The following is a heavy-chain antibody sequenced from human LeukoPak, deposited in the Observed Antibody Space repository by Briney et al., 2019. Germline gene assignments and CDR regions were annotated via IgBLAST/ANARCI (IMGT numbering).Heavy chain of an antibody. CDR1: GGSISNYY. J-gene: IGHJ4*02. D-gene: IGHD3-16*01. V-gene: IGHV4-59*01. CDR2: MYYSGST. CDR3: ASSHPLGSNNDYFTPFDY. Sequence: SGTLSLTCTVSGGSISNYYWSWIRQPPGKGLEWIGYMYYSGSTYYNPSLKSRVTISVDTSKNQFSLKLSSVTAADTAVYYCASSHPLGSNNDYFTPFDYWGQGTLVTVSS.